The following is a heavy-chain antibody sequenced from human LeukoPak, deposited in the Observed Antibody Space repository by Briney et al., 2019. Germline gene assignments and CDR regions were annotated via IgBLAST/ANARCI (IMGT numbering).Heavy chain of an antibody. V-gene: IGHV3-23*01. D-gene: IGHD3-22*01. CDR2: ISPGTTAI. Sequence: GGCLRLSCAASGFTFSTYAMSWVRQAPGKGLEWVSVISPGTTAIYYSDSVKGRFTISRDNSKNTLYLQMNSLRAEDTAVYYCAKGGYYDSSGPTIYWGQGTLVTVSS. J-gene: IGHJ4*02. CDR1: GFTFSTYA. CDR3: AKGGYYDSSGPTIY.